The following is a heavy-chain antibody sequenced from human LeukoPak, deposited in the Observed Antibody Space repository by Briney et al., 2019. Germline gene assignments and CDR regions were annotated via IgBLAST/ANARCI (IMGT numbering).Heavy chain of an antibody. Sequence: GGSLTLSCAASGFTFSSYAMSWVRQAPGKGLEWISAISGRGDTTYYADCVKGRFTIYRDNSKYTLYLQMSSLLAECTALYCCAKVVGSFDYWGQGTLVTVS. CDR3: AKVVGSFDY. D-gene: IGHD6-25*01. V-gene: IGHV3-23*01. J-gene: IGHJ4*02. CDR1: GFTFSSYA. CDR2: ISGRGDTT.